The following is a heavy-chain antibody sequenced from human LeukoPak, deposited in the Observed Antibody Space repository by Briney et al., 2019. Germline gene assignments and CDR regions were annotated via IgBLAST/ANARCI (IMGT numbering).Heavy chain of an antibody. CDR1: GGSINNYY. J-gene: IGHJ4*02. D-gene: IGHD3-3*01. V-gene: IGHV4-59*12. Sequence: PSETLSLTCTVSGGSINNYYWNWIRQPPGKGLEWIGHIYYTGTTNYSPSLKSRVTISVDTSKNQFSLKLSSVTAADTAVYYCVSTAYNDFWSGRPGYFDYWGQGALVTVSS. CDR3: VSTAYNDFWSGRPGYFDY. CDR2: IYYTGTT.